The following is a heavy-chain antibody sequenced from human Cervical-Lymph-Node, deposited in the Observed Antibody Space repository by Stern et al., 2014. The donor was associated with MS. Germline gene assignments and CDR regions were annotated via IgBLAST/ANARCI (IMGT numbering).Heavy chain of an antibody. D-gene: IGHD3-3*01. Sequence: QVQLLEPGAEVKKPGSSVKVSCKASGGTFSSYAISWVRQAPGQGLEWMGGIIPIFGIANYAQKFQGRVTITADKSTSTAYMELSSLRSEDTAVYYCARVLRFLEWLSPHYYYGMDVWGQGTTVTVSS. CDR3: ARVLRFLEWLSPHYYYGMDV. J-gene: IGHJ6*02. CDR2: IIPIFGIA. V-gene: IGHV1-69*17. CDR1: GGTFSSYA.